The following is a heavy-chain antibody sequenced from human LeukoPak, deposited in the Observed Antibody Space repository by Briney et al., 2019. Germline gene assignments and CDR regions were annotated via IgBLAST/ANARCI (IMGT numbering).Heavy chain of an antibody. V-gene: IGHV1-69*06. CDR2: IIPIFGTA. D-gene: IGHD1-14*01. CDR3: ARAHSRRPYGPEPGYYYYMDV. CDR1: RGTFSSYA. Sequence: GASVKVSCKASRGTFSSYAISWVRQAPGQGLEWMGGIIPIFGTANYAQKFQGRVTITADKSTSTAYMELSSLRSEDTAVYYCARAHSRRPYGPEPGYYYYMDVWGKGTTVTVSS. J-gene: IGHJ6*03.